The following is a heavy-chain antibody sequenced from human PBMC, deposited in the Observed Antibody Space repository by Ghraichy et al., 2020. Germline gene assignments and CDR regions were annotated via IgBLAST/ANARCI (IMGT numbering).Heavy chain of an antibody. V-gene: IGHV3-23*01. CDR1: GFTFSNYA. Sequence: GGSLRLSCAASGFTFSNYAMSWVRQAPGTGLEWVSAISGGGGTTYYADSVKGRFIISRDTSKNTQDLQMNSLRAEDTVVYYCARDDFVAGYYYGMDVWGQGTTVSVS. CDR2: ISGGGGTT. J-gene: IGHJ6*02. CDR3: ARDDFVAGYYYGMDV. D-gene: IGHD6-19*01.